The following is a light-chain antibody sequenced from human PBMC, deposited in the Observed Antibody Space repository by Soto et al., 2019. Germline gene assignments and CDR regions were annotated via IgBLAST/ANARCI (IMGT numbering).Light chain of an antibody. J-gene: IGLJ1*01. V-gene: IGLV2-14*01. CDR3: SSFTTRITCV. CDR1: SSDVGAYNY. Sequence: QSVLTQPASVSGSPGQSITISCTGTSSDVGAYNYVSWYQQLPGKAPKLIIYEVTNRPSGVSNRFSGSKSGNTASLTISGVQAEDEADYYCSSFTTRITCVFGTGTKVTVL. CDR2: EVT.